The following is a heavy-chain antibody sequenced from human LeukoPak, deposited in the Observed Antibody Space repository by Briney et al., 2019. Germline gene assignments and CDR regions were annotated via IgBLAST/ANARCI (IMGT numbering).Heavy chain of an antibody. CDR2: IYYSGST. CDR3: ARGYYDILTGYYPSEYFQH. V-gene: IGHV4-59*01. J-gene: IGHJ1*01. Sequence: SETLSLTCTVSGGSISSYYWSWIRQPPGKGLEWIGYIYYSGSTNYNPSLTSRVTISVDTSKNQFSLKLSSVTAADTAVYYCARGYYDILTGYYPSEYFQHWGQGTLVTVSS. CDR1: GGSISSYY. D-gene: IGHD3-9*01.